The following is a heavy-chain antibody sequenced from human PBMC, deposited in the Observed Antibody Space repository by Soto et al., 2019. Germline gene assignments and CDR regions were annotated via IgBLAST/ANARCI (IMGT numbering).Heavy chain of an antibody. D-gene: IGHD3-3*01. CDR1: GYTFTGYF. J-gene: IGHJ5*02. V-gene: IGHV1-2*02. Sequence: EASVKVSCKASGYTFTGYFIHWVRQAPRQGLEWVGYINPNSGATKYAPRFQGRVTMTSDTSIRTAYMDLSNLRSDDTAVYYCARGGGTILAPPPWGPGTLVTVSS. CDR3: ARGGGTILAPPP. CDR2: INPNSGAT.